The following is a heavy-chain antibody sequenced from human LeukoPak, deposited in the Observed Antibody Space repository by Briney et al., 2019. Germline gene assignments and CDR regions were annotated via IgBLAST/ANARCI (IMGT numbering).Heavy chain of an antibody. V-gene: IGHV4-38-2*02. Sequence: SETLSLTCTVSDYSISRGYGYYRGWIRQPPGKGLECIGNIYHSGITYYNHFNSSLKSRVTISIDTSKNQFSLRLTSVTAADTAVYFCATLVSTRYYFDYWGQGTLVTVSS. J-gene: IGHJ4*02. CDR3: ATLVSTRYYFDY. CDR2: IYHSGIT. D-gene: IGHD5/OR15-5a*01. CDR1: DYSISRGYGYY.